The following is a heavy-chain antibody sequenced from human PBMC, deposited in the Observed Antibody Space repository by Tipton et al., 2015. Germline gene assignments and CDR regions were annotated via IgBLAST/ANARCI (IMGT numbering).Heavy chain of an antibody. J-gene: IGHJ4*02. D-gene: IGHD5-12*01. V-gene: IGHV3-9*01. CDR1: GFTFDGYA. CDR2: ISWDSGSI. CDR3: AKGGYIVPSAMDC. Sequence: SLRLSCAASGFTFDGYAMHWVRQAPGKGLEWVAGISWDSGSIAYAASVKGRFTSSRDNAKNSQFLQMSRLRAEDTAIYYCAKGGYIVPSAMDCWGQGTLVTVSS.